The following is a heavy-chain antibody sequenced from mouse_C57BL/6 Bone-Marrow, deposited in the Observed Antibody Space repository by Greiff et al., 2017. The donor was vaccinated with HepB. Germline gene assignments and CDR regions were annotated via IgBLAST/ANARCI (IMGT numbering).Heavy chain of an antibody. D-gene: IGHD1-1*01. V-gene: IGHV3-6*01. CDR3: ARYYYGSSYEDAMDY. J-gene: IGHJ4*01. Sequence: EVKLMESGPGLVKPSQSLSLTCSVTGYSITSGYYWNWIRQFPGNKLEWMGYISYDGSNNYNPSLKNRISITRDTSKNQFFLKLNSVTTEDTATYYCARYYYGSSYEDAMDYWGQGTSVTVSS. CDR1: GYSITSGYY. CDR2: ISYDGSN.